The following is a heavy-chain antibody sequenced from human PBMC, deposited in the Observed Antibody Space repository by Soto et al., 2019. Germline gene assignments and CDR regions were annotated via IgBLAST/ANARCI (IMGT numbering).Heavy chain of an antibody. Sequence: QVQLVESGGGVVQPGRSLRLSCAASGFTFSSYGMHWVRQAPGKGLEWVAVISYDGSNKYYADSVKGRFTISRDNSKNQLYLQMNSLRAEDTAVYYCAKGSTAMTYFDYWGQGTLVTVSS. CDR1: GFTFSSYG. D-gene: IGHD5-18*01. V-gene: IGHV3-30*18. J-gene: IGHJ4*02. CDR2: ISYDGSNK. CDR3: AKGSTAMTYFDY.